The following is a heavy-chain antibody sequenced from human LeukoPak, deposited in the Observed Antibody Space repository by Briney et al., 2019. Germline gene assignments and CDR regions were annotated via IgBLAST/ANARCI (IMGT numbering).Heavy chain of an antibody. CDR2: IFYSGST. V-gene: IGHV4-59*01. D-gene: IGHD3-10*01. CDR3: ARDRSYYTGGMDV. CDR1: GGSISSYY. J-gene: IGHJ6*02. Sequence: SETLSLTCTVSGGSISSYYWSWIRQPPGKGLEWIGYIFYSGSTKYNPSLKSRVTISVDTSKNQFSLKLSSVTAADTAVSYCARDRSYYTGGMDVWGQGTTVTVSS.